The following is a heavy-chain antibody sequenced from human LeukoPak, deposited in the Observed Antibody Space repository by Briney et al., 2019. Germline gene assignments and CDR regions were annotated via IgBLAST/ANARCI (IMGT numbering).Heavy chain of an antibody. CDR1: GFTFSSYA. J-gene: IGHJ4*02. Sequence: QPGGSLRLSCAASGFTFSSYAMSWVRQAPGKGLEWVSAISGSGGSTYYSDSVQGRFTISRDNSKRTLFLQMNSLRAEDTAFYYCAKAELGVDTFFDYWGQGTLVTVSS. CDR2: ISGSGGST. CDR3: AKAELGVDTFFDY. V-gene: IGHV3-23*01. D-gene: IGHD3-3*01.